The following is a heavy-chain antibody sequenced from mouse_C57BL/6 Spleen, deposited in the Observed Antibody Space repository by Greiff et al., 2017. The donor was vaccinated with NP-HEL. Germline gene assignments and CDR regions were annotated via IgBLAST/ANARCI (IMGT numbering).Heavy chain of an antibody. V-gene: IGHV5-4*01. CDR2: ISDGGSYT. D-gene: IGHD3-2*02. Sequence: DVKLVESGGGLVKPGGSLKLSCAASGFTFSSYAMSWVRQTPEKRLEWVATISDGGSYTYYPDNVKGRFTISRDNAKNNLYLQMSHLKSEDTAMYYCARDQDSSGSYYFDYWGQGTTLTVSS. CDR3: ARDQDSSGSYYFDY. CDR1: GFTFSSYA. J-gene: IGHJ2*01.